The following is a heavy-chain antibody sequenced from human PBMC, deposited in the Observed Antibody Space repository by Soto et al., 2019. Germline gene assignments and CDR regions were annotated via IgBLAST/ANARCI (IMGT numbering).Heavy chain of an antibody. CDR2: IIPFFGTS. D-gene: IGHD1-26*01. J-gene: IGHJ6*02. CDR3: ARVGHITNYGMAD. Sequence: QVQLVQSGAEVKKPGSSVKVSCGASGGTFSSYPINWVRQAPGQGLEWMGGIIPFFGTSNYAQKFQGRVTITADESTSTAYMELRSLRSDDTAVYYCARVGHITNYGMADWGQGTTVTVSS. V-gene: IGHV1-69*01. CDR1: GGTFSSYP.